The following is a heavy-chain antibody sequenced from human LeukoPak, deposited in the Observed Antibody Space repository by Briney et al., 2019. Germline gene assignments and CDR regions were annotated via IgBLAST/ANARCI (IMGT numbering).Heavy chain of an antibody. J-gene: IGHJ4*02. CDR1: GFTVSSNY. D-gene: IGHD6-19*01. V-gene: IGHV3-48*01. Sequence: GGSLRLSCAASGFTVSSNYMSWVRQAPGKGLEWVSYISSSSSTIYYADSVKGRFTISRDNAKNSLYLQMNSLRAEDTAVYYCAREDYSSGWDYWGQGTLVTVSS. CDR2: ISSSSSTI. CDR3: AREDYSSGWDY.